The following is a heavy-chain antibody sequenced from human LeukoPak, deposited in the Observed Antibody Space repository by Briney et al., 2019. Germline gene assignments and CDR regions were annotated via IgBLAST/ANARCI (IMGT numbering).Heavy chain of an antibody. J-gene: IGHJ6*03. CDR3: AKGRGWEASYYYYYMDV. CDR1: GFTFSTYW. Sequence: PGGSLRLSCVTSGFTFSTYWMHWVRQAPGKGLVWVSRINSDGSITHYADSVKGRFTISRDNAQNTLYLQMNSLRAEDTAVYYCAKGRGWEASYYYYYMDVWGKGTTVTISS. D-gene: IGHD1-26*01. V-gene: IGHV3-74*01. CDR2: INSDGSIT.